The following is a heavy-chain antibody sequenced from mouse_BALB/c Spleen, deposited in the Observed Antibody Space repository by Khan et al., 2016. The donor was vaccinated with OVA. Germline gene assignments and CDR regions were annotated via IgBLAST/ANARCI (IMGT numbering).Heavy chain of an antibody. CDR3: AIIKKIVGTCFDY. V-gene: IGHV1S81*02. CDR2: TNPTNGRT. J-gene: IGHJ2*01. CDR1: GYTFTSYW. Sequence: QVQLKQSGAELVKAGASVKMSCKASGYTFTSYWMSWVKQRLGQGLEWFAETNPTNGRTYYNEKFKSKATLTVDKSYSTAYMQLSGPTFEDSAVYYCAIIKKIVGTCFDYWGQGTTLTVSS. D-gene: IGHD1-1*01.